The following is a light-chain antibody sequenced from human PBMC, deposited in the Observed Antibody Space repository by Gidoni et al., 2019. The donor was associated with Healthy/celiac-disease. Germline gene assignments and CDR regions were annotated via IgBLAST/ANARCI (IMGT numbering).Light chain of an antibody. CDR1: QSISSY. CDR3: QQSDSTPRT. V-gene: IGKV1-39*01. CDR2: AAS. J-gene: IGKJ1*01. Sequence: DLQMSQSPSSLSASVGDRVTITCRASQSISSYLNWSQQKPGKAPQLLIYAASSLQSGVPSRFSGSGSGTDFTLTISSLQPEDFATYYCQQSDSTPRTFGQGTKVEIK.